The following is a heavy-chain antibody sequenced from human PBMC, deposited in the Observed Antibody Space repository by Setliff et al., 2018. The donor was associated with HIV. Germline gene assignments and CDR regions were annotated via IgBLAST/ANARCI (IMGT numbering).Heavy chain of an antibody. CDR2: FYYSGST. V-gene: IGHV4-39*07. D-gene: IGHD4-17*01. Sequence: LSLTCTVSGDSISSNNYCWGWIRQPPGKELEWIGSFYYSGSTYYNPSLKSRVTISLDTSKNQFSLKVGSVTAADTAVYYCAAKKSGDYPFNWGQGTLVTVSS. CDR3: AAKKSGDYPFN. J-gene: IGHJ4*02. CDR1: GDSISSNNYC.